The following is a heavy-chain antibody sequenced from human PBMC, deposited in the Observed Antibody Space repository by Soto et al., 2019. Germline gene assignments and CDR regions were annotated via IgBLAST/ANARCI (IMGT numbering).Heavy chain of an antibody. Sequence: QVQLQESGPGLVKPSETLSLTCTVSGGSVSSGSYYWSWIRQPPGKVLERIGYTYYSGSTNYNPSLKSRVTISVDTTKNHFSLKLSSVTAADTGVYYCAREGSGSYSHYYGMDVWGQGTTVTVSS. D-gene: IGHD3-10*01. CDR1: GGSVSSGSYY. V-gene: IGHV4-61*03. CDR3: AREGSGSYSHYYGMDV. J-gene: IGHJ6*02. CDR2: TYYSGST.